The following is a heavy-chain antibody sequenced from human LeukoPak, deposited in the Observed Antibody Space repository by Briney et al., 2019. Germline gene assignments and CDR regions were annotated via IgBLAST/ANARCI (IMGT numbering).Heavy chain of an antibody. V-gene: IGHV3-30*02. CDR3: AKDRGVSSHFFDF. CDR1: GFTFSSYG. CDR2: IRNDGSNE. J-gene: IGHJ4*02. D-gene: IGHD3-10*01. Sequence: GGSLRLSCAASGFTFSSYGMHWVRQAPGKGLEWVAFIRNDGSNEHYADSVKGRFTISRDNSRNTLYLQMNSLRADDTALYYCAKDRGVSSHFFDFWGQGTLVTVSS.